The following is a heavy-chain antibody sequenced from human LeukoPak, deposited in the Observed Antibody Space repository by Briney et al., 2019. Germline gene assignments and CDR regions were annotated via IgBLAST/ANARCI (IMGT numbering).Heavy chain of an antibody. Sequence: GGALRHSRTASGFTLGDYAMSWFRQAPGKGLERVGFIRSKAYGGTTEYAASVKGRFTISRDDSKSIAYLQMNSLKTEDTAVYYCTRSGDSSGYYYNYWGQGTLVTVSS. CDR3: TRSGDSSGYYYNY. J-gene: IGHJ4*02. CDR1: GFTLGDYA. D-gene: IGHD3-22*01. V-gene: IGHV3-49*03. CDR2: IRSKAYGGTT.